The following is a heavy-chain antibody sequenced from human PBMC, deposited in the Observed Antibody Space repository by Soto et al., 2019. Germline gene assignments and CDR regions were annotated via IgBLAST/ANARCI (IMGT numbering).Heavy chain of an antibody. CDR1: GYTFISHG. J-gene: IGHJ4*02. D-gene: IGHD2-2*01. CDR2: ISGKNGNT. V-gene: IGHV1-18*04. CDR3: ARGDALDY. Sequence: ASVKVSCKASGYTFISHGISWVRQAPGQGLEWMGWISGKNGNTNYAQKLQGRVTLTTDTSTSTAYMELRSLRSDDTAVYYCARGDALDYWGQGTLVTVSS.